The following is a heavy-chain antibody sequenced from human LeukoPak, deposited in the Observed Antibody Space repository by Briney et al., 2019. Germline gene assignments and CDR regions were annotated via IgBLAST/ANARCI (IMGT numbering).Heavy chain of an antibody. V-gene: IGHV3-30-3*01. Sequence: GGSLRLSCAASGFTFSSYAMHWVRQAPGKGLEWVAVISYDGSNKYYADSVKGRFTISRDNSKNTLYLQMNSLRAEDTAVYYCAKALRYFDWLPFPDYYYGMDVWGKGTTVTVSS. CDR1: GFTFSSYA. J-gene: IGHJ6*04. CDR2: ISYDGSNK. D-gene: IGHD3-9*01. CDR3: AKALRYFDWLPFPDYYYGMDV.